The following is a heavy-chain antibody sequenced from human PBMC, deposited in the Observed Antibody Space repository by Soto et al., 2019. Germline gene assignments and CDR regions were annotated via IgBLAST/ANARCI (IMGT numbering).Heavy chain of an antibody. CDR1: GGSISSYY. CDR2: IYYSGST. Sequence: NPSETLSLTCTVSGGSISSYYWSWIRQPPGKGLEWIGYIYYSGSTNYNPSLKSRVTISLDTSKNQFSLKLSSVTAADTAVYYCARAGRDYYDSSGYYDYWGQGTLVTVSS. CDR3: ARAGRDYYDSSGYYDY. D-gene: IGHD3-22*01. J-gene: IGHJ4*02. V-gene: IGHV4-59*01.